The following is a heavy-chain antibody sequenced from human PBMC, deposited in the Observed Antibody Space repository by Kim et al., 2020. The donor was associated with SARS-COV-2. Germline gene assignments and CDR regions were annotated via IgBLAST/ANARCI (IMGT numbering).Heavy chain of an antibody. CDR2: INHSGST. CDR1: GGSFSGYY. CDR3: ARGRGGVADIVVVAAAMYYYYGMDV. D-gene: IGHD2-2*01. V-gene: IGHV4-34*01. J-gene: IGHJ6*02. Sequence: SETLSLTCAVYGGSFSGYYWSWIRQPPGKGLEWIGEINHSGSTNYNPSLKSRVTISVDTSKNQFSLKLSSVTAADTAVYYCARGRGGVADIVVVAAAMYYYYGMDVWGQGTTFTVSS.